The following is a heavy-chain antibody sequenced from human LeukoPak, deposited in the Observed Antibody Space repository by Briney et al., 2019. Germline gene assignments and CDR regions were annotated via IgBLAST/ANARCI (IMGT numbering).Heavy chain of an antibody. CDR1: GFTVSSNY. D-gene: IGHD3-22*01. V-gene: IGHV3-53*01. J-gene: IGHJ3*02. Sequence: GGSLRLSCAASGFTVSSNYMSWVRQAPGKGLEWVSVIYSGGSTYYADSVKGRFTISRDNSKNTLYLQMNSLRAEDTAVYYCARDTVYYYDSSGYTDAFDIWGQGTMVTVSS. CDR2: IYSGGST. CDR3: ARDTVYYYDSSGYTDAFDI.